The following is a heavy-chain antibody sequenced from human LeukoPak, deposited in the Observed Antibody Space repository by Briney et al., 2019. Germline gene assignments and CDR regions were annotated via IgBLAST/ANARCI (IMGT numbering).Heavy chain of an antibody. CDR3: ARDPLGIPPVGYYGMDV. J-gene: IGHJ6*02. CDR2: INKDGGEK. D-gene: IGHD7-27*01. Sequence: GGSLRLSCAASGFTFSSYWMSWVRQAPGKGLEWVANINKDGGEKYYVDSVKGRFTISRDNAKNSLYLQMNSLRAEDTAVYYCARDPLGIPPVGYYGMDVWGQGTTVTVSS. V-gene: IGHV3-7*01. CDR1: GFTFSSYW.